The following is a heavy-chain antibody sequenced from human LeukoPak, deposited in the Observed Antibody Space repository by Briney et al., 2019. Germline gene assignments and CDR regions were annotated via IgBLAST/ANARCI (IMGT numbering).Heavy chain of an antibody. D-gene: IGHD2-21*02. CDR3: ARGDYIVVVTAIPSHPFDY. V-gene: IGHV4-39*07. J-gene: IGHJ4*02. Sequence: PSETLSLTCTVSGGSISSSSYYWGWIRQPPGTGLEWIGSIYYSGSTYYNPSLKSRVTISVDTSKNQFSLKLSSVTAADTAVYYCARGDYIVVVTAIPSHPFDYWGQGTLVTVSS. CDR2: IYYSGST. CDR1: GGSISSSSYY.